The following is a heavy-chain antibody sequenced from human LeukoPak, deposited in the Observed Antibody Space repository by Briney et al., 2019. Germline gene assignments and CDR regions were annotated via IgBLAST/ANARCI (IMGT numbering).Heavy chain of an antibody. CDR1: GFTFSSHG. CDR3: ARDGTGSNSGWYIH. V-gene: IGHV3-33*01. D-gene: IGHD6-19*01. J-gene: IGHJ4*02. Sequence: GGSLRLSCAASGFTFSSHGMHWVRQAPGKGLVWVAVIWYDGSNKYYADSVKGRFTISRDNSKNTLYLQMNSLRAEDTAVYYCARDGTGSNSGWYIHWGQGALVTVSS. CDR2: IWYDGSNK.